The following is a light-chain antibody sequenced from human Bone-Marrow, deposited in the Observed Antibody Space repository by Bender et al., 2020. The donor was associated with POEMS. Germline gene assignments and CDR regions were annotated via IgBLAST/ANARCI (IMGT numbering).Light chain of an antibody. CDR1: SLPNKF. CDR3: KSADSSGIYV. J-gene: IGLJ2*01. V-gene: IGLV3-25*01. CDR2: KDN. Sequence: SSELMQPPSVSVSPGQTARITCSGASLPNKFVFWYQHKPGQAPVLVMFKDNDRPSGIPERFSGSRSGKTATLTITGVQAEDEADYYCKSADSSGIYVFGGGTKLTVL.